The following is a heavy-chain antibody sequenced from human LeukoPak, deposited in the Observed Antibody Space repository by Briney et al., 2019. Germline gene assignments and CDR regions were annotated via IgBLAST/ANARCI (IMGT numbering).Heavy chain of an antibody. CDR3: ARCSVAAPGGDY. CDR2: ISSGSTYI. Sequence: PGGSLRLSCAASGFIFSSYSMNWVRQAPGKGLEWVSSISSGSTYIYYADSVKGRLTISRGNGKNSLYLQMNSLRAEDTAVYYCARCSVAAPGGDYWGQGTLVTVSS. D-gene: IGHD6-19*01. V-gene: IGHV3-21*01. J-gene: IGHJ4*02. CDR1: GFIFSSYS.